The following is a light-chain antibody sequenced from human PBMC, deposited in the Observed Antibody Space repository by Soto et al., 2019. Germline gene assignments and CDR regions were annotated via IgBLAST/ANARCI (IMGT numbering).Light chain of an antibody. CDR1: QSFXSY. J-gene: IGKJ1*01. V-gene: IGKV3-11*01. CDR2: XAA. Sequence: IVLTQSPASLCLSPGERATLSCMASQSFXSYLDWYQEKPGQAPRLLSXXAANXATGIPARFSGIGSGTDFTLTISSLEPEDFAVYDCQQRSYWPPVTWTFGQGTKVDIK. CDR3: QQRSYWPPVTWT.